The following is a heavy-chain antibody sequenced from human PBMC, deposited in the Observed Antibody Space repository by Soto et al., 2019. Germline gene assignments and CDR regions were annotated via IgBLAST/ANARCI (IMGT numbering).Heavy chain of an antibody. Sequence: HPGGSLRLSCAASGFTFSSYGMHWVRQAPGKGLEWVAVISYDGSNKYYADSVKGRFTISRDNSKNTLYLQMNSLRAEDTAVYYCAKDSPAVTTLSDYWGQGTLVTVSS. CDR3: AKDSPAVTTLSDY. D-gene: IGHD4-17*01. CDR1: GFTFSSYG. V-gene: IGHV3-30*18. J-gene: IGHJ4*02. CDR2: ISYDGSNK.